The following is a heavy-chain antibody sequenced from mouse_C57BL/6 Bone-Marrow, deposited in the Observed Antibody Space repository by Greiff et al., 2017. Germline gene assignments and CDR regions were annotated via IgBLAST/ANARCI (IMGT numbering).Heavy chain of an antibody. J-gene: IGHJ2*01. CDR2: INPYNGGT. CDR1: GYTFTDYY. CDR3: ASSYYGDSSYFDY. Sequence: VQLQQSGPVLVKPGASVKMSCKASGYTFTDYYMNWVKQSHGKSLEWIGVINPYNGGTSYNGKFKGKATLTVDKSSSTAYMELNSLTSEDSAVYYCASSYYGDSSYFDYWGQGTTVTVSS. V-gene: IGHV1-19*01. D-gene: IGHD1-1*01.